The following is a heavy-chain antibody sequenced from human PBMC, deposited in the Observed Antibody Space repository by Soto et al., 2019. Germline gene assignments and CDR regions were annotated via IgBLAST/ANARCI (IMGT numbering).Heavy chain of an antibody. CDR3: ERDGAGPDS. CDR1: GFTFSSYG. J-gene: IGHJ4*02. CDR2: IWYDGSNK. D-gene: IGHD6-19*01. V-gene: IGHV3-33*01. Sequence: QVQLVESGGGVVQPGRSLRLSCAASGFTFSSYGMHWVRQAPGKGLEWVAVIWYDGSNKYYADSVKGRFTISRDNSKNPLYLQMNSRRAGGRAVYYGERDGAGPDSWGQGTLVTVSS.